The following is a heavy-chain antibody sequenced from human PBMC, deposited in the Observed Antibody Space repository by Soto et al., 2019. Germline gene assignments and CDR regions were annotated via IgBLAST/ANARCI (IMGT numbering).Heavy chain of an antibody. D-gene: IGHD6-6*01. CDR2: INAGNGNT. CDR3: ARDIEEQLASYYYYYGMDV. V-gene: IGHV1-3*01. CDR1: GYTFTSYA. Sequence: SVKVSCKASGYTFTSYAMHWVRQAPGQRLEWMGWINAGNGNTKYSQKFQGRVTITRDTSASTAYMELSSLRYEDTAVYYCARDIEEQLASYYYYYGMDVWGQGTTVTVSS. J-gene: IGHJ6*02.